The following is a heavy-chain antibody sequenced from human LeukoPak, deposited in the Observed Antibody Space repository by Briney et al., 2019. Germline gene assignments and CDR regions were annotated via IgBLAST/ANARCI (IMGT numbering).Heavy chain of an antibody. Sequence: SETLSRTCAVYGGFFSGYYWSWIRQPPGKGLEWIGEINHSGSTNYNPSLKSRVTISVDTSKNQFSLKLSSVTAADTAVYYCARGQQLVRYYYGMDVWGQGTTVTVSS. CDR3: ARGQQLVRYYYGMDV. CDR1: GGFFSGYY. J-gene: IGHJ6*02. V-gene: IGHV4-34*01. D-gene: IGHD6-13*01. CDR2: INHSGST.